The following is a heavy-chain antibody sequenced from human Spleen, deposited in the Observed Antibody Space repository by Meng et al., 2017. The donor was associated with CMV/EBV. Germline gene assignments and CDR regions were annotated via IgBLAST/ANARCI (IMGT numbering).Heavy chain of an antibody. CDR1: GFTFSSYW. CDR2: IKQDGSEK. V-gene: IGHV3-7*01. Sequence: GESLKISXAASGFTFSSYWMNWVRQAPGKGLEXVANIKQDGSEKYYVDSVKGRFTISRDNAKNSLYLQMNSLRAEDTAVYYRARGAXYCSSTSCYLRVWFDPWGQGTLVTVSS. CDR3: ARGAXYCSSTSCYLRVWFDP. D-gene: IGHD2-2*01. J-gene: IGHJ5*02.